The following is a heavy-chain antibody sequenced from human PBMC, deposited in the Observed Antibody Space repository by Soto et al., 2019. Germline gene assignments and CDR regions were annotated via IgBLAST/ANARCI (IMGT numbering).Heavy chain of an antibody. CDR1: GFTFSSYA. CDR3: AKGVRSYYYYGMDV. V-gene: IGHV3-23*01. CDR2: ISGSGGST. Sequence: QPVGSLRLSCAASGFTFSSYAMTWVRQAPGKGLEWVSGISGSGGSTYYADSVKGRFTISRDNSKNTMYLQMNSLRAEDTAVYYCAKGVRSYYYYGMDVWGQGTTVTVSS. D-gene: IGHD3-22*01. J-gene: IGHJ6*02.